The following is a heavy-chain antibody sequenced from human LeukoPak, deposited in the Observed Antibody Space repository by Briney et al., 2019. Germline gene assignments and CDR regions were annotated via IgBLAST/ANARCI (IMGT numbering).Heavy chain of an antibody. CDR1: GGSISSYY. Sequence: SETLSLTCTVSGGSISSYYWSWIRQPAGKGLEWIGRIYTSGSTNYNPSLKSRVTMSVDTSKNQFSLKLSSVTAADTAVYYCARHTARFLERDAFDIWGQGTMVTVSS. CDR3: ARHTARFLERDAFDI. V-gene: IGHV4-4*07. CDR2: IYTSGST. J-gene: IGHJ3*02. D-gene: IGHD3-3*01.